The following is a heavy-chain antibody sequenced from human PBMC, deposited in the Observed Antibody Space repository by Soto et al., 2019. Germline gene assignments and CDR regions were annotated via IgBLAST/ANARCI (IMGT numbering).Heavy chain of an antibody. D-gene: IGHD3-3*01. CDR1: GGSISSYY. V-gene: IGHV4-59*01. J-gene: IGHJ4*02. Sequence: SETLSLTCSVSGGSISSYYWSWIRQPPGKGLEWIGYIYYSGSTNYNPSLKSRVTISVDTSKNQFSLKLSSVTAADTAVYYCARANSSGYYYRYFDYWGQGTLVTVSS. CDR2: IYYSGST. CDR3: ARANSSGYYYRYFDY.